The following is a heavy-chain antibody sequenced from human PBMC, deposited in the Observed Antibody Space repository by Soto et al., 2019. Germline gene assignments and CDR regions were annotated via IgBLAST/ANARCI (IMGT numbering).Heavy chain of an antibody. Sequence: EVQLVESGGGLVQPGGSLRLSCAVSGFTFSSSKMYWVRQAPGKGLEWISYIHPSGQPIFYADSVKGRFTISRDNANNSLFLQMNSLRAEDTAVYYCAGRASRWGQGTMVTVSS. CDR1: GFTFSSSK. V-gene: IGHV3-48*03. CDR2: IHPSGQPI. CDR3: AGRASR. J-gene: IGHJ3*01. D-gene: IGHD1-26*01.